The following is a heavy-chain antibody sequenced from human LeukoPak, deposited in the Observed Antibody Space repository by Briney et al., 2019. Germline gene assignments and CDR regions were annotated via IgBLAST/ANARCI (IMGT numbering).Heavy chain of an antibody. D-gene: IGHD3-10*01. CDR3: ARSGMVRGVIIRDFDY. CDR2: TYYRSKWYN. J-gene: IGHJ4*02. Sequence: SQTLSLTCAISGDSVSSNSAAWNWIRQSPSRGLVWLGRTYYRSKWYNDYAVSVKSRITINPDTSKNQFSLQLNSVTPEDTAVYYCARSGMVRGVIIRDFDYWGQGTLVTVSS. V-gene: IGHV6-1*01. CDR1: GDSVSSNSAA.